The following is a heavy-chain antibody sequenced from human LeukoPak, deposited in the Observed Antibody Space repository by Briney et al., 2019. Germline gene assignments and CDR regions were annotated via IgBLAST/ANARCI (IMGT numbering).Heavy chain of an antibody. V-gene: IGHV1-69*13. J-gene: IGHJ4*02. D-gene: IGHD6-19*01. Sequence: ASVKVSCKASGGTFSSYAISWVRQAPGQGLEWMGGIIPIFGTANYAQKFQGRVTITADESTSTAYMELSSPRSEDTAVYYCARAGYSSGWGAFDYWGQGTLVTVSS. CDR1: GGTFSSYA. CDR2: IIPIFGTA. CDR3: ARAGYSSGWGAFDY.